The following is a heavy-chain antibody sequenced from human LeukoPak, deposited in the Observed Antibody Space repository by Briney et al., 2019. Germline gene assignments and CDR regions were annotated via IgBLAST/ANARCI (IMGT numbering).Heavy chain of an antibody. CDR1: GGTFSSYA. Sequence: SVKVSCKASGGTFSSYAISWVRQAPGQGLEWMGRIFPILGIANYAQKFQGRVTITADKSTSTAYMELSSLRSEDTAVYYCASSLTYYDILTGLNYYYYGMDVWGQGTTVTVSS. J-gene: IGHJ6*02. CDR2: IFPILGIA. CDR3: ASSLTYYDILTGLNYYYYGMDV. V-gene: IGHV1-69*04. D-gene: IGHD3-9*01.